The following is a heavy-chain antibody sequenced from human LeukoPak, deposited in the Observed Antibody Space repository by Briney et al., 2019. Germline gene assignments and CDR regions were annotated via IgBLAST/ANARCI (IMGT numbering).Heavy chain of an antibody. CDR2: YSRGT. J-gene: IGHJ4*02. V-gene: IGHV4-61*01. D-gene: IGHD7-27*01. CDR1: GGSVSSGSYY. CDR3: AKDNWGSLDY. Sequence: SETLSLTCTVSGGSVSSGSYYWSWIRQPPGKGLEWIGYSRGTNYNPSLRSRISISVDASKNQFSLRLSSVTAADTAVYYCAKDNWGSLDYWGQGMLVTVSS.